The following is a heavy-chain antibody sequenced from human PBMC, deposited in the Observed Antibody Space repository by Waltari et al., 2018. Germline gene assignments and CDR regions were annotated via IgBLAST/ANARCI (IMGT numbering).Heavy chain of an antibody. D-gene: IGHD1-1*01. Sequence: QVQLQESGTGLVKPSETLSLTCTVSGGSVNNYSWSWIRQPPGKGLEWIGYIFYNGNTNYNPSLKSRVTIEVDTSKNRFFLKLDSVTSADTAIYYCARSFSGTTIDFWGQGALVTVSS. J-gene: IGHJ4*02. CDR3: ARSFSGTTIDF. CDR2: IFYNGNT. CDR1: GGSVNNYS. V-gene: IGHV4-59*08.